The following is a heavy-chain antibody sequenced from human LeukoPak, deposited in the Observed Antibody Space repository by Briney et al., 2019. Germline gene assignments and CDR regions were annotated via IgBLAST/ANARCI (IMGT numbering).Heavy chain of an antibody. CDR3: ARYYYDSSGYYHDY. CDR2: INHSGST. V-gene: IGHV4-34*01. CDR1: GGSFSGYY. Sequence: SETLSLTCAVYGGSFSGYYWSWIRQPPGKGLEWIGEINHSGSTNYNPSLKSRVTISVDTSKNQFSLKLSSVTAADTAVYYCARYYYDSSGYYHDYWGQGTLVTVSS. D-gene: IGHD3-22*01. J-gene: IGHJ4*02.